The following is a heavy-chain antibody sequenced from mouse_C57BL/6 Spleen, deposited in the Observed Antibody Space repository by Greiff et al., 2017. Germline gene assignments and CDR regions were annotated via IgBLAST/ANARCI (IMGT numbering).Heavy chain of an antibody. Sequence: VQLQQSGAELVKPGASVKMSCKASGYTFTSYWITWVKQRPGQGLEWIGDIYPGSGSTNYNEKFKGKATLTVATSSSTAYMQLSSLTSEDAAVYYCARSQDFDYWGQGTTLTVSS. CDR1: GYTFTSYW. CDR2: IYPGSGST. V-gene: IGHV1-55*01. D-gene: IGHD3-1*01. J-gene: IGHJ2*01. CDR3: ARSQDFDY.